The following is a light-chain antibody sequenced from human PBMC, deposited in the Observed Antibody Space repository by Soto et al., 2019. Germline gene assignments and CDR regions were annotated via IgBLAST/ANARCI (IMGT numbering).Light chain of an antibody. J-gene: IGKJ3*01. CDR3: QQRSNWPPILT. Sequence: EIVLTQSPATLSLSPGERATISCRASQTVSNYLAWYQQKPGQAPRLLIYGASTRATGVPARFSGSGSGTDFTLSITSREPEDFAVYYCQQRSNWPPILTFGPGTKVEFK. CDR2: GAS. V-gene: IGKV3-11*01. CDR1: QTVSNY.